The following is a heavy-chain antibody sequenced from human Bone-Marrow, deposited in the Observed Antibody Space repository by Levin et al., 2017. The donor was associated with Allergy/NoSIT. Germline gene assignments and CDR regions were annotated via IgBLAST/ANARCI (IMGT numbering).Heavy chain of an antibody. CDR3: VRDRFGYSSYDFSPDY. CDR2: ISYDGSKK. D-gene: IGHD5-12*01. CDR1: GFPFSRHA. Sequence: LSLTCAASGFPFSRHAMHWVRQAPGKGLDWVALISYDGSKKFYGDSVQGRFTVSRDNSKNTLFLQMNSLSAEDTAMFFCVRDRFGYSSYDFSPDYWGQGTQVAVSS. J-gene: IGHJ4*02. V-gene: IGHV3-30*03.